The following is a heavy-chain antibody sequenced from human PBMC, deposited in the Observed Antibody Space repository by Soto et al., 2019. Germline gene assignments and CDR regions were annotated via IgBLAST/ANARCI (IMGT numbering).Heavy chain of an antibody. CDR2: IYPGDSDT. Sequence: GESLKISCKGSGYSFTSYWIGWVRQMPGKGLEWMGIIYPGDSDTRYSPSFQGQVTISADKSISTAYLQWSSLKASDTAMYYCARRCLAATCYYGMDVWGQGTTVTVSS. CDR1: GYSFTSYW. V-gene: IGHV5-51*01. CDR3: ARRCLAATCYYGMDV. D-gene: IGHD3-16*01. J-gene: IGHJ6*02.